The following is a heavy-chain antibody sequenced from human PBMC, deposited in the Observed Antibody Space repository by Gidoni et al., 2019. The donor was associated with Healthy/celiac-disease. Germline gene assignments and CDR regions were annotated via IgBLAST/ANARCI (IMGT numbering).Heavy chain of an antibody. V-gene: IGHV5-51*01. CDR1: GYSFTSYW. J-gene: IGHJ5*02. CDR3: ARQGCSSTSCSPGWFDP. Sequence: VQLVQRGAEVKKLGESLQICCQRAGYSFTSYWADRVRQTSGKGLEWMGIIDPGDSDTRYIPSFQGQVTISADKSISTAYLQWSSLKASDTAMYYCARQGCSSTSCSPGWFDPWGQGTLVTVSS. CDR2: IDPGDSDT. D-gene: IGHD2-2*01.